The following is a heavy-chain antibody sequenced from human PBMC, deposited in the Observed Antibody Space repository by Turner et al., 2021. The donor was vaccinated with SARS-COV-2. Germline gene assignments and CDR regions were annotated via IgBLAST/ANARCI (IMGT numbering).Heavy chain of an antibody. CDR2: IYSGGST. CDR1: GFTVSSND. J-gene: IGHJ5*02. CDR3: ARQLTTVTTWFDP. V-gene: IGHV3-53*01. Sequence: EVQLVESGGGLIQPGGALRLSCAASGFTVSSNDMSWVRQAPGKGLEWVSVIYSGGSTYYADSVKGRFTISRDNSKNTLYLQMNSLRAEDTAVYYCARQLTTVTTWFDPWGQGTLVTVSS. D-gene: IGHD4-17*01.